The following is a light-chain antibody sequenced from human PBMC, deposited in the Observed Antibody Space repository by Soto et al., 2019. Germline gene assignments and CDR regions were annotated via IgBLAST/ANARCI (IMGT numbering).Light chain of an antibody. Sequence: EVVMTQSPATLSVSPGERATLSCRASQGISSDLAWYQQKPGQAPRLLIHGASTRAPGFPARFSGSGSGTDFTLTISSLQSEDFAVYYCQQYDNWPWTFGQGTKVDIK. V-gene: IGKV3-15*01. CDR3: QQYDNWPWT. CDR1: QGISSD. CDR2: GAS. J-gene: IGKJ1*01.